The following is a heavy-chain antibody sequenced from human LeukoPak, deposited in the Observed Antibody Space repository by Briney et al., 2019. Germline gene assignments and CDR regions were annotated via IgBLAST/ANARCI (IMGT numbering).Heavy chain of an antibody. CDR1: GFPFGDFT. D-gene: IGHD6-19*01. Sequence: QAGGSLRPSCSASGFPFGDFTMSWFRQSPGQGLEWVGFIRSKVYGGAPEHAASVAARFTISRDDSTSIAYLQMNSVQAEDTAVYYCARGSGRYVMVDWWGQGTLVTVSS. CDR2: IRSKVYGGAP. J-gene: IGHJ4*02. V-gene: IGHV3-49*03. CDR3: ARGSGRYVMVDW.